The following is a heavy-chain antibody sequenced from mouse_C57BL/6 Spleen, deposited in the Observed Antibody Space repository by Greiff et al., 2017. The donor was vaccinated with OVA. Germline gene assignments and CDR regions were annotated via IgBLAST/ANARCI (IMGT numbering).Heavy chain of an antibody. CDR2: IDPNSGGT. CDR1: GYTFTSYW. V-gene: IGHV1-72*01. D-gene: IGHD1-1*01. Sequence: QVQLQQPGAELVKPGASVKLSCKASGYTFTSYWMHWVKQRPGRGLEWIGRIDPNSGGTKYNEKFKSKATLTVDKPSSTAYMPLSSLTSEDSAVYYCARSGYGSSKAMDYWGQGTSVTVSS. J-gene: IGHJ4*01. CDR3: ARSGYGSSKAMDY.